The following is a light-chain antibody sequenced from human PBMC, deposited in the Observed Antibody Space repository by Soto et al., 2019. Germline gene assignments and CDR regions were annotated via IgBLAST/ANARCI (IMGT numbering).Light chain of an antibody. J-gene: IGLJ1*01. CDR2: EVN. V-gene: IGLV2-8*01. Sequence: SARPQPRSASGSRGQSVTISCTGTSSDVGGYNYVSWFQQHPGKAPKLIIHEVNQRPSGVPDRFSGSKSGNTASLTVSGLQAEDEGTYYCSSYGGYNNVVFGTGTKVTVL. CDR1: SSDVGGYNY. CDR3: SSYGGYNNVV.